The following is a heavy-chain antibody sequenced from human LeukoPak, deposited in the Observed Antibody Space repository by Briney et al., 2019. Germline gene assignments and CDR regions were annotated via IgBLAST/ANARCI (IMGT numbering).Heavy chain of an antibody. CDR3: ARDRDSSGWFDY. D-gene: IGHD6-19*01. Sequence: SETLSLTCTVSGGSISGFYWGWIRQPPGKGLEWIGFIYYSGSANYNPSLKSRVTMPVDMSKNQFSLKLTSVTAADTAFYYCARDRDSSGWFDYWGQGALVTVSS. CDR2: IYYSGSA. J-gene: IGHJ4*02. V-gene: IGHV4-59*01. CDR1: GGSISGFY.